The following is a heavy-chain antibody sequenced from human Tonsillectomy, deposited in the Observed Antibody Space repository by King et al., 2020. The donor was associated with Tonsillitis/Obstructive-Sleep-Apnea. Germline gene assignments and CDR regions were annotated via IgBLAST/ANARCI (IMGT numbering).Heavy chain of an antibody. CDR3: AREXASRLXYXYYYYGMXX. J-gene: IGHJ6*04. CDR2: XNPSGGST. D-gene: IGHD5-24*01. Sequence: VQLVESGAEVKKPGASVKVSCKTSGYTFSSYYMHWVRQAPGXGLEXMGIXNPSGGSTTYAQXXQGRVSXTRDTSSSTVYMELSXLRSEDTAVYFCAREXASRLXYXYYYYGMXXWGXXTXVTXSX. CDR1: GYTFSSYY. V-gene: IGHV1-46*01.